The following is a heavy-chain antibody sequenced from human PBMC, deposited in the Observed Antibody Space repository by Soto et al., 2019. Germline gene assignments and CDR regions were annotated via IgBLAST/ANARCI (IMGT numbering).Heavy chain of an antibody. J-gene: IGHJ6*01. Sequence: LRLSCTASGFTFGDYAMSWFRQAPGKGLEWVGFIRSKAYGGTTEYAASVKGRFTISRDDSKSIAYLQMNSLKTEDTAVYYCTRLYCSGGSCYQGYYYYGMDVWGQGTTVTVSS. D-gene: IGHD2-15*01. CDR3: TRLYCSGGSCYQGYYYYGMDV. CDR2: IRSKAYGGTT. V-gene: IGHV3-49*03. CDR1: GFTFGDYA.